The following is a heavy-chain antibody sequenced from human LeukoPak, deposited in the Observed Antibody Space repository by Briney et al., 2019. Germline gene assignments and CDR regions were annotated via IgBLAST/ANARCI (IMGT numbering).Heavy chain of an antibody. CDR1: GFSFSTYA. D-gene: IGHD4-17*01. V-gene: IGHV3-23*01. CDR2: LSGSGDTA. J-gene: IGHJ4*02. CDR3: ARGGDYSWFLFRY. Sequence: RPGGSLRLSCAGSGFSFSTYAMNWVRQAPGKGLEWVSVLSGSGDTAYYTDSVKGRFTISRDNSKNTLFLHMNSLRAEDTAVYYCARGGDYSWFLFRYWGQGTLVTVSS.